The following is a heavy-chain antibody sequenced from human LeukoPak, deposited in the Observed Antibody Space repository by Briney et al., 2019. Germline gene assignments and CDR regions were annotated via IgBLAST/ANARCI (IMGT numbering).Heavy chain of an antibody. CDR1: GGSISSHY. J-gene: IGHJ4*02. D-gene: IGHD5-24*01. V-gene: IGHV4-59*11. Sequence: PSGTLSLTCTVSGGSISSHYWSWIRQPPGKGLEWIGYFYSGSTNYNPSLNSRVTISADTSKNQFSLQLTSVTAADTAVYYCARGQRWLQYDLDYWGQGTLVTVSS. CDR2: FYSGST. CDR3: ARGQRWLQYDLDY.